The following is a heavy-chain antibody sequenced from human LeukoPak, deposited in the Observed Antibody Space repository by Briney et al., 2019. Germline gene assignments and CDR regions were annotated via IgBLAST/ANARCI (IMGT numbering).Heavy chain of an antibody. CDR1: GFTFSSYP. D-gene: IGHD3-9*01. CDR2: ISGSGGST. J-gene: IGHJ4*02. V-gene: IGHV3-23*01. Sequence: AGGSLRLSCATSGFTFSSYPMSWVRQAPGKGLEWVSGISGSGGSTYSADSVKGRFTISRDNSKDTLYLQMNSVRVDDTALYYCAKEGGYFDWPFTFDYWGQGSLVTVSS. CDR3: AKEGGYFDWPFTFDY.